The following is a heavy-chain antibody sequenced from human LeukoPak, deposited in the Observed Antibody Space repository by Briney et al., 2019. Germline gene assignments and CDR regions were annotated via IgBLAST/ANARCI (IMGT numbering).Heavy chain of an antibody. Sequence: EASVRLSCKASGYTFTRFYIHWVRQAPGQGLEWVGEINSSGGSTNYAERFQGRVTMTRDTTTSTVNMELSSLRSEDTAVYYCARDPYDASGDYVERYGMDVWGQGTTVTVSS. CDR2: INSSGGST. CDR3: ARDPYDASGDYVERYGMDV. V-gene: IGHV1-46*01. J-gene: IGHJ6*02. CDR1: GYTFTRFY. D-gene: IGHD3-22*01.